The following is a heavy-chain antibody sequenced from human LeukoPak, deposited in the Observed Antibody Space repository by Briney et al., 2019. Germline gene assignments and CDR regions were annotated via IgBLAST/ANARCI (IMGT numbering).Heavy chain of an antibody. Sequence: SETLSLTCTVSGGSISSYYWSWIRQPPGKGLEWIGYIYYSGSTNYNPSLKSRVTISVDTSKNQLSLKLSSVTAADTAVYYCARQRRIQDAFDIWGQGTMVTVSS. V-gene: IGHV4-59*08. D-gene: IGHD2-15*01. CDR3: ARQRRIQDAFDI. J-gene: IGHJ3*02. CDR1: GGSISSYY. CDR2: IYYSGST.